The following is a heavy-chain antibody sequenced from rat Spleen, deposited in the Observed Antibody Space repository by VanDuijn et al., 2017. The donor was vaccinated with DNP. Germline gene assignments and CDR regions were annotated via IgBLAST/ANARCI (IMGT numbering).Heavy chain of an antibody. CDR3: TSPVPSGHYVMDA. D-gene: IGHD4-3*01. CDR2: IFYAGTTS. J-gene: IGHJ4*01. CDR1: GFTFSDYN. Sequence: EVQLVESGGGLVQPGRSLKLSCAASGFTFSDYNMAWVRQAPKKGLDWVATIFYAGTTSYYRGSVKGRFTISRDNANGTLYLQMDNLRSEDTATYYCTSPVPSGHYVMDAWGQGTSVTVSS. V-gene: IGHV5S10*01.